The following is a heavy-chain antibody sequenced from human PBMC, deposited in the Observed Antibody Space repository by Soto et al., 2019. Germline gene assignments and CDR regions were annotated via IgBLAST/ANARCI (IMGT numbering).Heavy chain of an antibody. CDR2: LKSKTDGGTT. J-gene: IGHJ6*02. V-gene: IGHV3-15*01. Sequence: GGSLRLSCAASGFTFSNAWKSWVRQAPGKGLEWVGRLKSKTDGGTTDYAAPVKGRFTISRDDSKNTLYLQMNSLKTEDTAVYYCTTGRQPPGRYYGMDVWGQGTTVTVSS. CDR1: GFTFSNAW. D-gene: IGHD1-1*01. CDR3: TTGRQPPGRYYGMDV.